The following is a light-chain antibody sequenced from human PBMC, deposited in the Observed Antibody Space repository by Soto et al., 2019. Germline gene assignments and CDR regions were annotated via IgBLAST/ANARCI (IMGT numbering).Light chain of an antibody. CDR3: QQYAGPPTT. Sequence: EIVLTQSPGTLSLSPGDRATLSCRASQTVSNNYLAWCQQKPGQAPRVIMYGASRRATGIPDRFSGGGSVTDFTLTISRLEPEDFAVYFCQQYAGPPTTFGQGTRLESK. V-gene: IGKV3-20*01. CDR2: GAS. J-gene: IGKJ5*01. CDR1: QTVSNNY.